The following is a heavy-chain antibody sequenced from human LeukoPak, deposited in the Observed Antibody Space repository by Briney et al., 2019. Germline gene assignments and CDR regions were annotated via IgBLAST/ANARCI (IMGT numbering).Heavy chain of an antibody. V-gene: IGHV3-30-3*01. D-gene: IGHD3-10*01. CDR1: GFTFSSYA. Sequence: GGSLRLSCAASGFTFSSYAMHWVRQAPGKGLEWVAVISYDGSNKYYADSVKGRFTISRDNSKNTLYLQMNSLRAEDTAVYYCARDHPYYGSGSSDWFDPWGQGTLVTVSS. J-gene: IGHJ5*02. CDR3: ARDHPYYGSGSSDWFDP. CDR2: ISYDGSNK.